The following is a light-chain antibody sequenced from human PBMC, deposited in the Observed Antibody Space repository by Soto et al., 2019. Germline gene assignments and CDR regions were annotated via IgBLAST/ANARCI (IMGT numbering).Light chain of an antibody. CDR2: EAS. CDR3: QQYNSYPYT. J-gene: IGKJ2*01. CDR1: QSISSW. Sequence: DIQMTHSPSTLSASVGDRVTITCRASQSISSWLAWYQQKPGKAPNLLIYEASRLESAVPSRFSGSASGTEFTLTISSLQPDDFATYYCQQYNSYPYTFGQGTKVDIK. V-gene: IGKV1-5*03.